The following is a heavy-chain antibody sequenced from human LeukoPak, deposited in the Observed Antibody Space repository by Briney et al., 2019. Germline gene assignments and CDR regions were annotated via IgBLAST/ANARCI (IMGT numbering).Heavy chain of an antibody. J-gene: IGHJ4*02. CDR3: ARATLRGDPFDF. V-gene: IGHV4-31*03. D-gene: IGHD2-21*02. CDR1: GDSISSGGYY. Sequence: SETLSLTCTVSGDSISSGGYYWTWIRQHPGKGPEWIGNIFTSGNTYYNPSLKGRIFTSVDTSKSQFSLRLTSVTAADTAVYYCARATLRGDPFDFWGQGLQVTVSS. CDR2: IFTSGNT.